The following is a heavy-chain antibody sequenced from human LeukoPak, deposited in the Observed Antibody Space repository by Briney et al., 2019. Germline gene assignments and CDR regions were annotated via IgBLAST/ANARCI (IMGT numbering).Heavy chain of an antibody. J-gene: IGHJ4*02. D-gene: IGHD3-22*01. CDR2: IYPGDSDT. Sequence: AESLKLSCKGSGYSFTSYWIGWVRQMPGKGLEWMGIIYPGDSDTRYSPSFQGQVTISADKSISTAYLQWSSLKASDTAMYYCARKPYYDSSGYSPYYFDYWGQGTLVTVSS. CDR3: ARKPYYDSSGYSPYYFDY. CDR1: GYSFTSYW. V-gene: IGHV5-51*01.